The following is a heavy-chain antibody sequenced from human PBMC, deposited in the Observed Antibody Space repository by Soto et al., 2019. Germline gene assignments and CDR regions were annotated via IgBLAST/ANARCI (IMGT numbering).Heavy chain of an antibody. D-gene: IGHD6-13*01. CDR3: ARRRQLADFDY. V-gene: IGHV4-59*01. CDR2: IYYSGST. CDR1: GGSISSYY. Sequence: PSETLSLTCTVSGGSISSYYCSWIRQPPGKGLEWIGYIYYSGSTNYNPSLKSRVTISVDTSKNQFSLKLSSVTAADTAVYYCARRRQLADFDYWGQGTLVTVSS. J-gene: IGHJ4*02.